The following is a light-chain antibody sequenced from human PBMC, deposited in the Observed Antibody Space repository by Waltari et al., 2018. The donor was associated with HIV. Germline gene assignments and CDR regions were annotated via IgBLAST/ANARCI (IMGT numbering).Light chain of an antibody. CDR1: NIRSKS. V-gene: IGLV3-21*02. J-gene: IGLJ3*02. CDR3: QMWDVRSDHFWV. Sequence: SYVLTQPPSVSVAPGQTARITCGGSNIRSKSVHWYQQKPGQAPVLFVSDGSDRPSGIPERFSGSNSGSAATLTISGVEAGDEADYYCQMWDVRSDHFWVFGGGTKLTVL. CDR2: DGS.